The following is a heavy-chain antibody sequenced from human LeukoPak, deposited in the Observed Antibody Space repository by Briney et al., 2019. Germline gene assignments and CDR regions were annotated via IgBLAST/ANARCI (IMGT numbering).Heavy chain of an antibody. CDR3: ARLFFAFGESYFYSYHMDV. D-gene: IGHD3-10*01. J-gene: IGHJ6*03. CDR1: GGSLSGYY. Sequence: SETLSLTCDVNGGSLSGYYWTWIRQSPGKGLEWLGEIKYSGSTTYNPSLRRRVTMSVDSSKNKFSLRLSSVTAADTAVYYCARLFFAFGESYFYSYHMDVWGKGTTVIISS. V-gene: IGHV4-34*01. CDR2: IKYSGST.